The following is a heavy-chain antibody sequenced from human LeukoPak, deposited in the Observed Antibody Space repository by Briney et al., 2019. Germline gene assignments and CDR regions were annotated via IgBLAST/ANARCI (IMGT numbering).Heavy chain of an antibody. CDR3: ARDRIAAAGLNYYYYMDV. CDR2: INPNSGGT. J-gene: IGHJ6*03. D-gene: IGHD6-13*01. CDR1: GYTFTGYY. Sequence: GASVKVSCKASGYTFTGYYMHWVRQAPGQGLEWMGWINPNSGGTNYAQKFQGRVTMTRDTSISTAYMELSRLRSDDTAVYYCARDRIAAAGLNYYYYMDVWGKGTTVTVS. V-gene: IGHV1-2*02.